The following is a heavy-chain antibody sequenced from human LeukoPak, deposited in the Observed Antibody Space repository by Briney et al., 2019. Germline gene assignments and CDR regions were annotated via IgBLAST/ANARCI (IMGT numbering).Heavy chain of an antibody. D-gene: IGHD1-26*01. Sequence: GGSLRLSCAASGFTFSSFTMIWVRQAPGKGLEWVSSISHTDDPSHYADSVRGRFSISRDNAKNSLYLQMNSLRAEDTAVYYCARFTGGGNDAFDIWGQGTMVTVSS. J-gene: IGHJ3*02. CDR2: ISHTDDPS. CDR3: ARFTGGGNDAFDI. CDR1: GFTFSSFT. V-gene: IGHV3-48*04.